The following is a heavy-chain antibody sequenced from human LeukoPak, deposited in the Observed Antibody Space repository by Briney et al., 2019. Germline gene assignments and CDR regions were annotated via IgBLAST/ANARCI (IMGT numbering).Heavy chain of an antibody. D-gene: IGHD1-26*01. CDR1: GFTFSSYS. Sequence: GGPLRLSCAASGFTFSSYSMNWVRQAPGKGLEWVSRINSDGSSTRYADSVKGRFTISRDNAKNTLYLQMNSLRAEDTAVYYCARAYSERYGLGYYYMDVWGKGTTVTISS. CDR2: INSDGSST. V-gene: IGHV3-74*01. CDR3: ARAYSERYGLGYYYMDV. J-gene: IGHJ6*03.